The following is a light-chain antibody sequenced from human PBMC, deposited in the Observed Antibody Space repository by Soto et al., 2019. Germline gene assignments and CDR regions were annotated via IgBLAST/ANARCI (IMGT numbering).Light chain of an antibody. CDR1: SSDVGGYNY. Sequence: QSALTQPASVSGSPGQSITISCTGTSSDVGGYNYVSWYQQQPGTAPKLMIYDVSNRPSGVSNRFSGSKSGNTASLTISGLQAEDEADYYCSSYTSSSTQVFGGGTKLTVL. CDR3: SSYTSSSTQV. J-gene: IGLJ2*01. V-gene: IGLV2-14*01. CDR2: DVS.